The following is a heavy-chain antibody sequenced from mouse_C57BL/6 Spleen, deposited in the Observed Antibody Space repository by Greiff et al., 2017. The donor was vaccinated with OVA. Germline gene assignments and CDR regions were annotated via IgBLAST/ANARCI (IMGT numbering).Heavy chain of an antibody. CDR2: ISDGGSYT. V-gene: IGHV5-4*01. CDR1: GFTFSSYA. J-gene: IGHJ2*01. D-gene: IGHD2-4*01. CDR3: ARDGNYYDYDGGGYFDY. Sequence: EVKLVESGGGLVKPGGSLKLSCAASGFTFSSYAMSWVRQTPEKRLEWVATISDGGSYTYYPDNVKGRFTISRDNAKTNLYLQMSHLKSEDTAMYYCARDGNYYDYDGGGYFDYWGQGTTLTGSA.